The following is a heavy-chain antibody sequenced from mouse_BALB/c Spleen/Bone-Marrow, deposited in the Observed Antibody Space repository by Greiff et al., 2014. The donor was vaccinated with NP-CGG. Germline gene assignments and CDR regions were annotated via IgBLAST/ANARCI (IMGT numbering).Heavy chain of an antibody. D-gene: IGHD2-1*01. V-gene: IGHV5-17*02. CDR1: GFTFSSFG. J-gene: IGHJ2*01. CDR2: ISSGSSII. CDR3: ARSQFYGNYFDS. Sequence: EVQRVESGGGLVQPGGSRKLSCAASGFTFSSFGMHWVRQAPEKGLEWVAFISSGSSIIYYADTVKGRFTISRDNPKNTLFLQMTSLRSEDTAMYYCARSQFYGNYFDSRGQGTTLTVSS.